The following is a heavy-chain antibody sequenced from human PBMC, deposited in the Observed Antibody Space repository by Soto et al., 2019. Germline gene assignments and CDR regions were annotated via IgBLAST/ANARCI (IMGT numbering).Heavy chain of an antibody. J-gene: IGHJ4*02. V-gene: IGHV4-34*02. CDR3: ARGGGYSKD. Sequence: QVQLQQWGAGLLKPSETLSLTCGVYGGSFSGYYWSWIRQPPGKGLEWIGEINHSGRTNYNASLKSRVTTSVDTSKNQFSLNLTSVTAADTAVYFCARGGGYSKDWGQGTLVTVSP. D-gene: IGHD6-13*01. CDR2: INHSGRT. CDR1: GGSFSGYY.